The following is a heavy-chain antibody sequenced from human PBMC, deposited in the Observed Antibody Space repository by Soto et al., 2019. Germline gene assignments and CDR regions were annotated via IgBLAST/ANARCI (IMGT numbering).Heavy chain of an antibody. J-gene: IGHJ4*02. CDR2: IIPLFGTP. CDR1: GGTFSDLA. Sequence: QVHLVQSGAEVKKPGSSVKVSCKTSGGTFSDLAFSWVRQALRQGLVWVGGIIPLFGTPTNAREFQGRVSISADESSTTVYMELRSLRSEDTAVYYCASERVAEMATGGYFDNWGQGTLVTVSS. V-gene: IGHV1-69*01. D-gene: IGHD5-12*01. CDR3: ASERVAEMATGGYFDN.